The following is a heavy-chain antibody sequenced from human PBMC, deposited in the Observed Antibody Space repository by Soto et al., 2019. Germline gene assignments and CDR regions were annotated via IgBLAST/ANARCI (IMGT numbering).Heavy chain of an antibody. V-gene: IGHV3-11*06. CDR3: ARHHGLRTPFDN. D-gene: IGHD5-12*01. CDR2: VSSSSTYT. J-gene: IGHJ4*02. CDR1: GFTFIDYY. Sequence: QVQLVESGGGLVEPGGSLRLSCAASGFTFIDYYMCWIRQAPGKGLEWVSYVSSSSTYTKYADSVTGRFTISRDNAKNSLYLQMDSLRAEDTAVYFCARHHGLRTPFDNWGQGTLVTVSS.